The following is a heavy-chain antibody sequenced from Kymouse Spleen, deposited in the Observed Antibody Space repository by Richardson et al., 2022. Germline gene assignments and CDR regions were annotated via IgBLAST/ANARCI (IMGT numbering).Heavy chain of an antibody. Sequence: EVQLVESGGGLVQPGGSLRLSCAASGFTFSSYWMHWVRQAPGKGLVWVSRINSDGSSTSYADSVKGRFTISRDNAKNTLYLQMNSLRAEDTAVYYCAREMEQWLVHYYYYYGMDVWGQGTTVTVSS. CDR2: INSDGSST. V-gene: IGHV3-74*01. J-gene: IGHJ6*02. CDR3: AREMEQWLVHYYYYYGMDV. D-gene: IGHD6-19*01. CDR1: GFTFSSYW.